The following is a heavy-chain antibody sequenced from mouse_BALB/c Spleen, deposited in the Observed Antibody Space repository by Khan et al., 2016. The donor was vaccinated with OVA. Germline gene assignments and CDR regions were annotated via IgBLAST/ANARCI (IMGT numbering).Heavy chain of an antibody. J-gene: IGHJ3*01. Sequence: QVQLQQSGAELAKPGASLKMSCTASGYTFITYWIHWVKQRPGQGLEWIGYIDPHTGYIEFNQKFKDKATLTADKSSNTAYMLSTSLTSEDSAVYYCARRRLYRIFTYRGQGTLVTVSA. CDR3: ARRRLYRIFTY. CDR2: IDPHTGYI. D-gene: IGHD2-12*01. CDR1: GYTFITYW. V-gene: IGHV1-7*01.